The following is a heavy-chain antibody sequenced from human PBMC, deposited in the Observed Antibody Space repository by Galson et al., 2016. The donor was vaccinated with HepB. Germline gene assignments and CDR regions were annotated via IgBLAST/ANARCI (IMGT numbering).Heavy chain of an antibody. J-gene: IGHJ4*02. CDR1: GFKFTHYS. D-gene: IGHD3-22*01. CDR3: VRAEDYYYGSSGYYPHHFDS. CDR2: MSSDGSTT. V-gene: IGHV3-48*02. Sequence: SLRLSCATSGFKFTHYSINWVRQAPGKGLEWVSYMSSDGSTTYHADSVKGRFTISRDTARNSVSLQMNSLREEDTAIYYCVRAEDYYYGSSGYYPHHFDSWGQGTLVTVSS.